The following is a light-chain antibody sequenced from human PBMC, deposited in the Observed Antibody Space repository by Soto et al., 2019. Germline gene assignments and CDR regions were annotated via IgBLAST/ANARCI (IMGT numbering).Light chain of an antibody. CDR1: QNISDS. Sequence: DIQMTQSPSSLSASVGDRVTITCRASQNISDSLNWYQHKPGKAPKLLIYAASSLQSGVPSRFSGSGSVTDFTLTISSLQPEDFGSYYCQRSWTFGQGTKLE. CDR2: AAS. J-gene: IGKJ2*01. V-gene: IGKV1-39*01. CDR3: QRSWT.